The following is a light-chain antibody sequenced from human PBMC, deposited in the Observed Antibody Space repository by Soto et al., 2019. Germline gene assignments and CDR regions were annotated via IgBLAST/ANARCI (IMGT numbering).Light chain of an antibody. Sequence: DIQLPQSPSSLSASVGDRVTITCRASQAISSYLAWYQQKPGKVPELLIYATSTLQSGAPSRFSGSGSVTDITLNISSLQPDDVATYYCHKYNHAPTFGGGTKVEIK. V-gene: IGKV1-27*01. CDR1: QAISSY. CDR3: HKYNHAPT. CDR2: ATS. J-gene: IGKJ4*01.